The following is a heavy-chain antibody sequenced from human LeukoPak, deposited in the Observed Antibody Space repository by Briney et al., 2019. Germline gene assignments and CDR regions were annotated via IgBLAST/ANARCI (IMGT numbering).Heavy chain of an antibody. CDR3: ARDRDSLVGYVDY. D-gene: IGHD3-16*01. Sequence: PSETLSLTCTVSGGSISSSSYYWGWIRQPPGKGLEWIGSIYYSGSTYYNPSLKSRVTISVDTSKNQFSPKLSSVTAADTAVYYCARDRDSLVGYVDYWGQGTLVTVSS. CDR1: GGSISSSSYY. V-gene: IGHV4-39*07. CDR2: IYYSGST. J-gene: IGHJ4*02.